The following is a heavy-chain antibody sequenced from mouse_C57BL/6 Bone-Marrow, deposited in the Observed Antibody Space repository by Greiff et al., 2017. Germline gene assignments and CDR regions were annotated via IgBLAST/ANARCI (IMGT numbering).Heavy chain of an antibody. V-gene: IGHV1-59*01. J-gene: IGHJ1*03. CDR3: ATLITTGWYFDV. CDR1: GYTFTSYW. D-gene: IGHD1-1*01. Sequence: QVQLQQSGAELVRPGTSVKLSCKASGYTFTSYWMHWVKQRPGQGLEWIGVIDPSDSYTNYNQKFKGKATLTVDTSSSTAYMQLSSLTSEDSAVYYCATLITTGWYFDVWGTGTTVTVSS. CDR2: IDPSDSYT.